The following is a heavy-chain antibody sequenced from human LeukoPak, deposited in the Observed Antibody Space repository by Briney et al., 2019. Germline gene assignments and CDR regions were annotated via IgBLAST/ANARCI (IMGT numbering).Heavy chain of an antibody. CDR2: IYYSGST. Sequence: SETLSLTCTVSGGSISSSSYYWGWIRQPPGKGLEWIGSIYYSGSTYYNPSLKSRVTISVDTSKNQFSLKLSSVTAADTAVYYCAREVFSSIAARPFDYWGQGTLVTVSS. V-gene: IGHV4-39*07. CDR3: AREVFSSIAARPFDY. J-gene: IGHJ4*02. CDR1: GGSISSSSYY. D-gene: IGHD6-6*01.